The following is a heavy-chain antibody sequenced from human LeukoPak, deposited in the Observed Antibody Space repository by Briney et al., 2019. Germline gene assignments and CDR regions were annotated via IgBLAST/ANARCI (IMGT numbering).Heavy chain of an antibody. J-gene: IGHJ4*02. CDR1: GFTFSGFG. D-gene: IGHD5-18*01. V-gene: IGHV3-23*01. Sequence: GGSLRLSCAVSGFTFSGFGMNWVRQAPGKGLEWVSAISGSGGSTYYADSVKGRFTISRDNSKNTLYLQMNSLRAEDTAVYYCAKGQRVTFDYWGQGTLVTVSS. CDR2: ISGSGGST. CDR3: AKGQRVTFDY.